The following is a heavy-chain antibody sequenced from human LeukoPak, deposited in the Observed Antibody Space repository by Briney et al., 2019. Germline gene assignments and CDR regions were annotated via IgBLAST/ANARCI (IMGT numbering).Heavy chain of an antibody. CDR1: GFTFSSYG. J-gene: IGHJ4*02. CDR2: IRYDGSNK. CDR3: ARPRSSYYYGSGSYYNY. Sequence: PGGSLILCCGAPGFTFSSYGMATGRQAPAKVLERVAFIRYDGSNKYYEDSVKGRFTISRDNSKNTLYLKMNSLRAEDTAVYYCARPRSSYYYGSGSYYNYWGQGTLVAVSS. V-gene: IGHV3-30*02. D-gene: IGHD3-10*01.